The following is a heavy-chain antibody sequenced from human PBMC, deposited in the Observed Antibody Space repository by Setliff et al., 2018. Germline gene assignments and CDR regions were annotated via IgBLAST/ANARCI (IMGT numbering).Heavy chain of an antibody. CDR1: GFTFSNYG. CDR2: IRHDGINK. J-gene: IGHJ6*04. Sequence: PGGSLRLSCVASGFTFSNYGMYWFRQTPGKGLEWVAFIRHDGINKYYADSMQGRVSISRDNSKNTLYLQMNILRAEDTAVYFCSCLDWGEKFFNVDAWGKGTTVTVSS. V-gene: IGHV3-30*02. CDR3: SCLDWGEKFFNVDA. D-gene: IGHD7-27*01.